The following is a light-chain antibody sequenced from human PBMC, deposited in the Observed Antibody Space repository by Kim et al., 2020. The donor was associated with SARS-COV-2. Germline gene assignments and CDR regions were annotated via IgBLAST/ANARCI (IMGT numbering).Light chain of an antibody. CDR3: QQSDNTPLT. CDR2: GAS. J-gene: IGKJ4*01. V-gene: IGKV1-39*01. CDR1: QGINIH. Sequence: SVAGRITIPCRASQGINIHLNWYLQKPGKAPKLLIYGASSLENGVPARFSGSGSGTVFTLTISSLQPEDFGTYYCQQSDNTPLTFGGGTKVDIK.